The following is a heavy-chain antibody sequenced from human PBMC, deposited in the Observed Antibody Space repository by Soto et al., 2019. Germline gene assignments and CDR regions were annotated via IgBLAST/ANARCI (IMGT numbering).Heavy chain of an antibody. J-gene: IGHJ3*02. Sequence: EVQLVESGGGLVKPGGSLRLSCAASGFTFSSYSMNWVRQAPGKGLEWVSSISSSSSYIYYADSVKGRFTITRDNAKNSLYLQMNSLRAEDTAVYYCATAYDLVVVAARENDAFDIWGQGTMVTVSS. CDR3: ATAYDLVVVAARENDAFDI. CDR1: GFTFSSYS. CDR2: ISSSSSYI. V-gene: IGHV3-21*01. D-gene: IGHD2-15*01.